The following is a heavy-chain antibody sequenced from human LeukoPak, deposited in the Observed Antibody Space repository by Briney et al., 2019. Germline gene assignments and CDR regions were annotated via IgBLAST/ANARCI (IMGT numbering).Heavy chain of an antibody. V-gene: IGHV4-4*07. Sequence: SETLSLTCTVSGGAISSHYWSWIRQPAGKGLEWIGRIYTGGSTNYNPSLGSRVTMSIDTSKNQFSLKLSSVTAADTAVYYCARDCTSFSCPLFDYWGQGTPVTVSS. CDR2: IYTGGST. CDR1: GGAISSHY. J-gene: IGHJ4*02. D-gene: IGHD2-2*01. CDR3: ARDCTSFSCPLFDY.